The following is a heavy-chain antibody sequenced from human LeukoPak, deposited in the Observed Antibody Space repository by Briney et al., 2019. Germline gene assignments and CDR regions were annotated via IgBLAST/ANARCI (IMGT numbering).Heavy chain of an antibody. D-gene: IGHD2-15*01. CDR3: ARVPTPLGVAET. Sequence: SETLSLTCTVSGGSISSGGYYWSWIRQHPGKGLEWIGYIYYSGSTYYNPSLKSRVTISVNTSKNQFSLKLSSVAAADTAVYYCARVPTPLGVAETWGQGTLVTVSS. CDR1: GGSISSGGYY. CDR2: IYYSGST. J-gene: IGHJ5*02. V-gene: IGHV4-31*03.